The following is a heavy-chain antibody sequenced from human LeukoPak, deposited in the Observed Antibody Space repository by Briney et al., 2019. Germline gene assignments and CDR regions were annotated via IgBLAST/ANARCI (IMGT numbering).Heavy chain of an antibody. CDR3: ARAIVVVPAVKDY. CDR1: GYTFTGYY. J-gene: IGHJ4*02. D-gene: IGHD2-2*01. Sequence: GASVKVSCKASGYTFTGYYMHWVRQAPGQGLEWMGRINPNSGGTNYAQKFQGRVTMTRDTSISTAYMELSRLRSDDTAVYYCARAIVVVPAVKDYWGQGTLVTVSS. V-gene: IGHV1-2*02. CDR2: INPNSGGT.